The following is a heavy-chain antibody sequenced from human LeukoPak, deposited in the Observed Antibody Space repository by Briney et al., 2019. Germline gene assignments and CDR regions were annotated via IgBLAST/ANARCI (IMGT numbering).Heavy chain of an antibody. J-gene: IGHJ6*02. CDR3: AKDTGGNGAYFYAMDV. CDR2: INWNSDTK. V-gene: IGHV3-9*01. CDR1: GFAFHNYA. Sequence: GGSLIIPCLGSGFAFHNYAMHWVRRPPGKGLEWVSAINWNSDTKAYADSVKGRFTISRDRARNSLYLQMDSLRPEDTALYYCAKDTGGNGAYFYAMDVWGQGTSVTVSS. D-gene: IGHD4-23*01.